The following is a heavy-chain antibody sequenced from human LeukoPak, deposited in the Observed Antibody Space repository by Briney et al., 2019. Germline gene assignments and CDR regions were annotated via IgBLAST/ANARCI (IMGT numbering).Heavy chain of an antibody. V-gene: IGHV4-59*01. CDR2: IYYSGST. CDR3: ARDRGRATWFDP. D-gene: IGHD3-10*01. J-gene: IGHJ5*02. CDR1: GGSITSYY. Sequence: PSETLSLNCTVSGGSITSYYWHWIRQPPGKGLEWIGYIYYSGSTNYNPPLKSRVTISVDTSRNQFSLKLHSVTAADTAVYYCARDRGRATWFDPWGQGTAVTVSS.